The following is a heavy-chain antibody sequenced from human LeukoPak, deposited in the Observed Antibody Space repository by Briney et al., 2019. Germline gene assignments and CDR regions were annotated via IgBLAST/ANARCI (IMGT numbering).Heavy chain of an antibody. CDR3: ARGPQRGAAANYYGMDV. V-gene: IGHV3-74*01. Sequence: GGSLRLSCAVSGFALSSYWMHWVRQAPGKGLVWVSRINSDGSSTSYADSVKGRFTISRDNAKSTLYLQMNSLRAEDTAVYYCARGPQRGAAANYYGMDVWGQGTTVTVSS. J-gene: IGHJ6*02. CDR2: INSDGSST. D-gene: IGHD2-2*01. CDR1: GFALSSYW.